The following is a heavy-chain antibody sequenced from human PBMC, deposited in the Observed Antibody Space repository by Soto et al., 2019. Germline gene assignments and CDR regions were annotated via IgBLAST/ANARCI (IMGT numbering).Heavy chain of an antibody. J-gene: IGHJ5*02. CDR2: IYYSGST. CDR3: ARQIPVRIAVDGVYNWFDP. D-gene: IGHD6-19*01. V-gene: IGHV4-39*01. Sequence: QLQLQESGPGLVKPSETLSLTCTVSGGSISSSSYYWGWIRQPPGKGLEWIGSIYYSGSTYYNPSLKSRVTISVDTSKNQFSLKLSSVTAADPAVYYCARQIPVRIAVDGVYNWFDPWGQGTLVTVSS. CDR1: GGSISSSSYY.